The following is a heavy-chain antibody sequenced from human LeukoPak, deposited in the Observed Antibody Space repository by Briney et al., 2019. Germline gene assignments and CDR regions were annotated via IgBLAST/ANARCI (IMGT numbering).Heavy chain of an antibody. CDR3: EREPRIDY. CDR1: GFTFSSYS. CDR2: ISSSSSYI. Sequence: GGSLRLSCAASGFTFSSYSMNWVRQAPGKGLEWVSSISSSSSYIYYADSVQGRFTISRGNAKNSLYLQMNRLRAEDTAVYYCEREPRIDYWRXXXXXPVXS. V-gene: IGHV3-21*01. J-gene: IGHJ4*01.